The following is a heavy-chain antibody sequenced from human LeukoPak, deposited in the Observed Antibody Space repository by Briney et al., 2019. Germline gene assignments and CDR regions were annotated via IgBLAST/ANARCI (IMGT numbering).Heavy chain of an antibody. CDR2: IFYSGST. CDR1: GVSITTYY. V-gene: IGHV4-59*01. D-gene: IGHD1-26*01. CDR3: ARLLSGSSLPFES. Sequence: SETLSLTCTVSGVSITTYYWSWLRQPPGKGLEWIGYIFYSGSTSYNPSLKSRVTISIDTSKNQFSLKLSSVTAADTAVYYCARLLSGSSLPFESWGQGTLVTVSS. J-gene: IGHJ4*02.